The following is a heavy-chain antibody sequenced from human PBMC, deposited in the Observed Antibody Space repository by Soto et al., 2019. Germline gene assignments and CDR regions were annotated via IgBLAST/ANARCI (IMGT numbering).Heavy chain of an antibody. J-gene: IGHJ6*02. CDR2: ISYDGSNK. CDR1: GYTFSSYG. V-gene: IGHV3-30*18. D-gene: IGHD5-18*01. CDR3: AKDFLAAMVNGYYGMDV. Sequence: QVQLVQSGAEVKKPGASVKVSCKASGYTFSSYGMHWVRQPPGKGLEWVAVISYDGSNKYYADSVKGRFTISRDNSKNTLYLQMNSLRAEDTAVYYCAKDFLAAMVNGYYGMDVWGQGTTVTVSS.